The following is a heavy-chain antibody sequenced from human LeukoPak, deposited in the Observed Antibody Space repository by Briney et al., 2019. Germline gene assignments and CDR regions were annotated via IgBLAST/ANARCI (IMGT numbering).Heavy chain of an antibody. CDR1: GFTFSSYS. CDR2: ISYDGSNK. J-gene: IGHJ6*03. CDR3: ARVSAPKLEWPEYYYYMDV. Sequence: GGSLRLSCAASGFTFSSYSMNWVRQAPGKGLEWVAVISYDGSNKYYADSVKGRFTISRDNSKNTLYLQMNSLRAEDTAVYYCARVSAPKLEWPEYYYYMDVWGKGTTVTVSS. D-gene: IGHD3-3*01. V-gene: IGHV3-30*03.